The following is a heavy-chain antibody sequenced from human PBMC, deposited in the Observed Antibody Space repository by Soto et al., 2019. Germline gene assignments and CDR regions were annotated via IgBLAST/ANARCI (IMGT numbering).Heavy chain of an antibody. V-gene: IGHV3-21*01. J-gene: IGHJ1*01. CDR2: ISSSSSYI. CDR3: ASRKYSSGWYGDFQH. D-gene: IGHD6-19*01. Sequence: EVQLVESGGGLVKPGGSLRLSCAASGFTFSSYSMNWVRQAPGKGLEWVSSISSSSSYIYYADSVKGRFTISRDNAKNSLYLQMNSLRAEDTAVYYCASRKYSSGWYGDFQHWGQGTLVTVSS. CDR1: GFTFSSYS.